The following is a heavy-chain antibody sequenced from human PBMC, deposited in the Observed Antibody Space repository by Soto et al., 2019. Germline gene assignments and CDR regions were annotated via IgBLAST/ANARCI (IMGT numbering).Heavy chain of an antibody. CDR1: GFTFSDHY. CDR3: AGDTVGTYYFDY. V-gene: IGHV3-72*01. Sequence: EVQLVESGGGLVQPGGSLRLSCAASGFTFSDHYMDWVRQAPGKGLEWVGRTRDKTNSYTTEYAESVKGRFTIPRDDSRSSLYLQMTSLKTEDTAVCYCAGDTVGTYYFDYWGQGTLVTGSS. CDR2: TRDKTNSYTT. D-gene: IGHD3-16*01. J-gene: IGHJ4*02.